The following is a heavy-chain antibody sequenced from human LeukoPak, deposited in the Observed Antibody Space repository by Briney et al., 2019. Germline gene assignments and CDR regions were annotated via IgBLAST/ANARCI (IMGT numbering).Heavy chain of an antibody. Sequence: ASVKVSCKASGGTFSSYAISWVRQAPGQRLEWMGGIIPIFGTANYAQKFQGRVTITADESTSTAYMELSSLRSEGTAVYYCARAPYYYGSGSYGYFDYWGQGTLVTVSS. V-gene: IGHV1-69*13. CDR1: GGTFSSYA. D-gene: IGHD3-10*01. CDR2: IIPIFGTA. CDR3: ARAPYYYGSGSYGYFDY. J-gene: IGHJ4*02.